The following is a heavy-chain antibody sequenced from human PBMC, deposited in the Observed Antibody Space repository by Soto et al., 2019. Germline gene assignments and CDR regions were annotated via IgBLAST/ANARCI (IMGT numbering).Heavy chain of an antibody. V-gene: IGHV4-39*01. CDR2: FHYGGNT. J-gene: IGHJ6*02. CDR1: GGSISSGPYS. Sequence: QLQLQESGPGLVKPSETLSLTCTVSGGSISSGPYSWGWIRQPPGEGLEWIATFHYGGNTHYTPSLESRVTLSVDTSKNQVSLKVTSVTAADTALYYCARQGGYCSSTNCYGYYAMDVWGQGTTVTVSS. D-gene: IGHD2-2*01. CDR3: ARQGGYCSSTNCYGYYAMDV.